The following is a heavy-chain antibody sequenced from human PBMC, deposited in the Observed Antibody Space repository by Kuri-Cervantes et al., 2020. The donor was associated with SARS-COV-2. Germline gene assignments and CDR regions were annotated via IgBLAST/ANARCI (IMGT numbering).Heavy chain of an antibody. CDR1: GGTSSTFD. V-gene: IGHV1-69*10. CDR2: IIATLDIT. D-gene: IGHD3-16*01. J-gene: IGHJ4*02. Sequence: SVKVSCKASGGTSSTFDISWGRQAPGQGLEWVGGIIATLDITNFAQKFQSRVTITAVKSTSTAYMELSSLRSEDTAVYYCARAGLDYVWGVDYWGQGTLVTVSS. CDR3: ARAGLDYVWGVDY.